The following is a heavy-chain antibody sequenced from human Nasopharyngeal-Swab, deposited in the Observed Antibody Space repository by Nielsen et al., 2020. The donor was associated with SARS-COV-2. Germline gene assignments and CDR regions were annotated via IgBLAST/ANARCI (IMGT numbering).Heavy chain of an antibody. J-gene: IGHJ4*02. V-gene: IGHV3-30-3*01. CDR1: GFTFTSYA. CDR2: ISHDGSNK. CDR3: ARVRVGTTNFDY. Sequence: GGSLRLSCAASGFTFTSYAMHWVRQAPGQGLEWMAVISHDGSNKYYADSVKGRFTISRDNSKNTLYLQMNSLRAEDTAVYYCARVRVGTTNFDYWGQGTLVTVSS. D-gene: IGHD1-26*01.